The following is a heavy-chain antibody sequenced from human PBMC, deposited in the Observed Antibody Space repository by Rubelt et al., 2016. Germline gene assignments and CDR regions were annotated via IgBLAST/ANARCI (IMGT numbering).Heavy chain of an antibody. J-gene: IGHJ4*02. CDR3: ARLVVLAVADN. Sequence: QVQLQQWGAGLLKPSETLSLTCAVYGGSFSGYYWSWIRQPPGKGLEWIGEINHSGSTNYNPSLKSRVTISVDTSKNQFSLKLSSVTAADTAVYYCARLVVLAVADNWGQGTLVTVSS. CDR2: INHSGST. D-gene: IGHD6-19*01. V-gene: IGHV4-34*01. CDR1: GGSFSGYY.